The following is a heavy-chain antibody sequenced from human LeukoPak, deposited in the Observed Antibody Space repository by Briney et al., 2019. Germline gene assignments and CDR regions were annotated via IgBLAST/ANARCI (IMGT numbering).Heavy chain of an antibody. CDR3: ARDQLGISYFDY. Sequence: GGSLRLSCAVSGFTFSSYWMSWVRQAPGKGLEWVANIKHDGSEKYYVDSVKGRFTISRDNAKNSLYLQMNSLRAEDTAVYYCARDQLGISYFDYWGQGTLVTVSS. CDR1: GFTFSSYW. V-gene: IGHV3-7*05. D-gene: IGHD1-1*01. J-gene: IGHJ4*02. CDR2: IKHDGSEK.